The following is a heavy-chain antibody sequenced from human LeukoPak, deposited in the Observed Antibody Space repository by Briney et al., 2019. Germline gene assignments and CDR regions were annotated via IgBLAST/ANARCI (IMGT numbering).Heavy chain of an antibody. CDR2: IYYSGST. V-gene: IGHV4-39*01. CDR3: ARGHYDFWSGYGNWFDP. CDR1: GGSISSSSYY. D-gene: IGHD3-3*01. Sequence: SETLSLTCTVSGGSISSSSYYWGWIRQPPGKGLEWIGSIYYSGSTYYNPSLKSRVTISVDTSKNQFSLKLSSVTAADTAVYYCARGHYDFWSGYGNWFDPWGQGTLVTVSS. J-gene: IGHJ5*02.